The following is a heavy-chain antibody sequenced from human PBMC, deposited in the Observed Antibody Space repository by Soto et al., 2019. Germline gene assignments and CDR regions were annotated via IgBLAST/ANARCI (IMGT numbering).Heavy chain of an antibody. J-gene: IGHJ6*02. V-gene: IGHV1-69*01. D-gene: IGHD4-17*01. CDR1: GGTFSSYE. CDR2: IIPMCGTA. Sequence: QVQLVQSGAEVKKPGSSVKVSCKASGGTFSSYEITWVRQAPGQGLQWMGGIIPMCGTAKYGHNFQGRVTITADESTRTAYMELSSLRPDDTAVYYCAREQQLGTYYGDSWGQGTTVTVSS. CDR3: AREQQLGTYYGDS.